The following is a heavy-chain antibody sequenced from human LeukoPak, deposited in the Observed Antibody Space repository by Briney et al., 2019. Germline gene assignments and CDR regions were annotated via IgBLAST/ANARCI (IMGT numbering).Heavy chain of an antibody. CDR1: VGSISSYY. J-gene: IGHJ4*02. Sequence: SETLSLTCSVSVGSISSYYWSWIRQPPGKGLEWIGYIYYSGSTNYNPSLKSRVTISVDTSKNQFSLKLSSVTAADTAVYYCAREGRDGYNYAYFDYWGQGTLVTVSS. D-gene: IGHD5-24*01. CDR2: IYYSGST. V-gene: IGHV4-59*01. CDR3: AREGRDGYNYAYFDY.